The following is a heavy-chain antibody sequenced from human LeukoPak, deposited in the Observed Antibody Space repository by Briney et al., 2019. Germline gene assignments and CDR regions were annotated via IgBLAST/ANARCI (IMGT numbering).Heavy chain of an antibody. D-gene: IGHD2-21*02. CDR2: IYYSGST. J-gene: IGHJ6*03. CDR1: GGSISSSNYY. V-gene: IGHV4-39*01. CDR3: ARHRRVVTTYLNDYYFYYMDV. Sequence: SETLSLTCTVSGGSISSSNYYWGWIRQPPGKGLEWIGSIYYSGSTYYNPSLKSRVTISVDTSKNQFSLKLSSVTAADTAVYYCARHRRVVTTYLNDYYFYYMDVWGKGTTVTISS.